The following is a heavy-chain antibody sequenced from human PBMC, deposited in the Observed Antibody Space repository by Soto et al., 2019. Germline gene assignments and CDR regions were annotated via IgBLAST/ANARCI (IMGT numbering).Heavy chain of an antibody. Sequence: GGSLRLSCAASGFTFSSYWMHWVRQAPGKGLVWVSRINSDGSSTSYADSVKGRFTISRDNAKNTLYLQMNSLRAEDTAVYYCARDPYCSSTSCYAWFDPWGQGTLVTVSS. J-gene: IGHJ5*02. CDR2: INSDGSST. D-gene: IGHD2-2*01. CDR1: GFTFSSYW. V-gene: IGHV3-74*01. CDR3: ARDPYCSSTSCYAWFDP.